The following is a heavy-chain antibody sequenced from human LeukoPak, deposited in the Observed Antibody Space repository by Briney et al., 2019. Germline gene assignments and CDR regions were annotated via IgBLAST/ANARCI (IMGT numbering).Heavy chain of an antibody. D-gene: IGHD7-27*01. V-gene: IGHV1-2*02. CDR2: IDPNSGGT. CDR3: ARASLGT. J-gene: IGHJ4*02. Sequence: ASVTVSCKASGYTFTTYYSHWVRQAPGQGLEWMGWIDPNSGGTNYAQKFQGRVTMTSDTSINTAYMELSGLRSDDTAIYYCARASLGTWGQGALVTVSS. CDR1: GYTFTTYY.